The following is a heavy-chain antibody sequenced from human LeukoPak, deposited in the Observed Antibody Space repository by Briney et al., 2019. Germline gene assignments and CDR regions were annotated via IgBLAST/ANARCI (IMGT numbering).Heavy chain of an antibody. CDR2: INPNSGGT. D-gene: IGHD3-22*01. J-gene: IGHJ6*03. Sequence: ASVKVSCKASGYTFTGYYMHWVRQAPGQGLEWMGWINPNSGGTNYAQKFQGRVTMTRDTSISTAYMEVSRQRSDDTAVYYCARDLYDSSGWLYYYYYMDVWGKGTTVTVSS. V-gene: IGHV1-2*02. CDR3: ARDLYDSSGWLYYYYYMDV. CDR1: GYTFTGYY.